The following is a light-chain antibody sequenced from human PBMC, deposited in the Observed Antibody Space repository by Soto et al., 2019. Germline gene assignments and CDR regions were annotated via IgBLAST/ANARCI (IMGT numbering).Light chain of an antibody. CDR1: QSVSSSF. J-gene: IGKJ1*01. V-gene: IGKV3-20*01. CDR3: PQYYSSPLT. Sequence: EIVLTQSPGTLSLSPGEIATLSCRASQSVSSSFLAWYQHKPGQAPRLLIYGASSRATGIPDRFSGSGSGTDFTLTISRLEPEDFAVYYCPQYYSSPLTFGQGTKVEIK. CDR2: GAS.